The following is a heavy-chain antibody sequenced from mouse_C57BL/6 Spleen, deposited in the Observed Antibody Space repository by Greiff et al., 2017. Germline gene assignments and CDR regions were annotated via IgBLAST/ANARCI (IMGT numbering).Heavy chain of an antibody. Sequence: EVKLVESGEGLVKPGGSLKLSCAASGFTFSSYAMSWVRQTPEKRLEWVAYISRGGDYIYYADTVKGRFTISRDNARNTLYLQMSSLKSEDTAMYYCTREGNDYDIYAMDYWGQGTSVTVSS. J-gene: IGHJ4*01. D-gene: IGHD2-4*01. CDR1: GFTFSSYA. V-gene: IGHV5-9-1*02. CDR2: ISRGGDYI. CDR3: TREGNDYDIYAMDY.